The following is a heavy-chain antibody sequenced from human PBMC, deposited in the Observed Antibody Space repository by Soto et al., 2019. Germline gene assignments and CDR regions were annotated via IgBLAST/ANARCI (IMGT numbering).Heavy chain of an antibody. Sequence: QVQLVQSGAEVQKPGSSVKVSCKAPGGTFSSYAISWVRQAPGQGLEWMGGIIPIFGTANYAQKFQGRVTITADESTSTGYMELSSLRSEDTAVYYCARSQGGSSSLDIYYYYYYGMDVWGHGTTVTVSS. D-gene: IGHD2-15*01. CDR2: IIPIFGTA. V-gene: IGHV1-69*01. J-gene: IGHJ6*02. CDR1: GGTFSSYA. CDR3: ARSQGGSSSLDIYYYYYYGMDV.